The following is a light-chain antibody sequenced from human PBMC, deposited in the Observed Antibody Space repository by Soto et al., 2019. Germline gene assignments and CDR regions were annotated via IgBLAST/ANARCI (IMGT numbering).Light chain of an antibody. CDR1: SSSIGSNS. J-gene: IGLJ1*01. V-gene: IGLV1-44*01. Sequence: QSVLTQPPSASGTPGQRVTISCSGSSSSIGSNSVNWYQQLPRTAPKVLIYTNNQRPSGVPDRFSGSKSGTSASLAISGLQPEDEADYYCAAWDGSLNVYVFGTGPKVTVL. CDR3: AAWDGSLNVYV. CDR2: TNN.